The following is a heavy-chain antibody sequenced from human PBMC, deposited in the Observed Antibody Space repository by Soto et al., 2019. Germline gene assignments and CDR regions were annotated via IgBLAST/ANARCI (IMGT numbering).Heavy chain of an antibody. CDR1: GGTISSGDYY. CDR3: ARAQGSGFWVS. Sequence: QVQLQESGPGLVKPSQTLSLTCTVSGGTISSGDYYWSWIRQPPGKGLEWIGDIYYSGSTYYNPSLKSRGTISVDTSKNQFSMKLSSVTAADTAVYYCARAQGSGFWVSWGQGTNVTVSS. J-gene: IGHJ4*02. V-gene: IGHV4-30-4*01. D-gene: IGHD3-10*01. CDR2: IYYSGST.